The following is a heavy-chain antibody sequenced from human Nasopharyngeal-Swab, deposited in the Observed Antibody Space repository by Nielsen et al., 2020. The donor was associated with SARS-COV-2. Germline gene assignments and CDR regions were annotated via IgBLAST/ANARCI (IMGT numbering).Heavy chain of an antibody. CDR3: AKEGATGWFDP. CDR1: GGSFTSYY. V-gene: IGHV4-34*01. Sequence: SETLSLTCVVYGGSFTSYYWGWIRQPAGKGLEWIAEINHSGSTNYNPSLKSRVTISVDTSKNQFSLKLSSVTAADTAVYYCAKEGATGWFDPWGQGTLVTVSS. J-gene: IGHJ5*02. CDR2: INHSGST.